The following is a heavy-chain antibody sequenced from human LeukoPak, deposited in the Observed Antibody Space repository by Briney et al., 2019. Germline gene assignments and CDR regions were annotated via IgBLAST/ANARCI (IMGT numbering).Heavy chain of an antibody. J-gene: IGHJ5*02. Sequence: PGGSLRLSCAASGFTFSIYAMNWVRQAPGKGLEWVSAISFNGGSTYYADSVKGRFTISRDNSKNTLYLQMNSLRVEDTAVYYCAKSQPAALSWFDPWGQGTLVTVSS. CDR2: ISFNGGST. CDR3: AKSQPAALSWFDP. V-gene: IGHV3-23*01. D-gene: IGHD2-2*01. CDR1: GFTFSIYA.